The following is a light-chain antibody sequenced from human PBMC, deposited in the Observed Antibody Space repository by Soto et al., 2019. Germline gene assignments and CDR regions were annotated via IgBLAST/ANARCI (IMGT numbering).Light chain of an antibody. CDR1: QPISTW. CDR3: QHYDEHSIP. J-gene: IGKJ5*01. V-gene: IGKV1-5*01. Sequence: DPRMTQSPSTLYRSVEDSFTLTCRASQPISTWLAWYQQRPGKAPNLLIYHASSLESGVPSRFSGSGSGTEFTLSICSLQPDDFGPYYCQHYDEHSIPFGEGTRLEIK. CDR2: HAS.